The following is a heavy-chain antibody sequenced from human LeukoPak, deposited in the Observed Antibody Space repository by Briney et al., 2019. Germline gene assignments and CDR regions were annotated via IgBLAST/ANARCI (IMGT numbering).Heavy chain of an antibody. D-gene: IGHD5-18*01. J-gene: IGHJ4*02. Sequence: GGSLRLSCAASGFTFSSYSMNWVRQAPGKGLEWVSYISSSSSTIYYADSVKGRFTISRDNAKNSLYLQMNSLRAGDTAVYYCARENSYGYFDYWGQGTLVTVSS. V-gene: IGHV3-48*01. CDR3: ARENSYGYFDY. CDR1: GFTFSSYS. CDR2: ISSSSSTI.